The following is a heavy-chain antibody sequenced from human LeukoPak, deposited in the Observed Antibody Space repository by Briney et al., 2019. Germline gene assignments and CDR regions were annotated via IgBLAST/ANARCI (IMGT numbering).Heavy chain of an antibody. CDR3: AELGITMIGGV. Sequence: GGSLRLSCAASGFTFSSYEMNWVRQAPGRGLEWVSYISSSGSTIYYADPVKGRFTISRDNAKNLLYLQMNSLRAEDTAVYYCAELGITMIGGVWGKGTTVTISS. CDR1: GFTFSSYE. V-gene: IGHV3-48*03. D-gene: IGHD3-10*02. J-gene: IGHJ6*04. CDR2: ISSSGSTI.